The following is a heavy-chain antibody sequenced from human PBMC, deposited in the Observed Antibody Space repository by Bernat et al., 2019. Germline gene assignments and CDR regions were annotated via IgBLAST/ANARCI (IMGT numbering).Heavy chain of an antibody. CDR3: ARGGTGPNWYFDL. V-gene: IGHV3-30*03. D-gene: IGHD3/OR15-3a*01. J-gene: IGHJ2*01. Sequence: QVQLVESGGGVVQPGRSLRLSCAASGFTFSSYGMHWVRQAPGKGLEWVAVISYDGSNKYYADSVKGRFTISRDNSKNTLYLQMNSLRAEDTAVYYCARGGTGPNWYFDLWGRGTLVTVSS. CDR2: ISYDGSNK. CDR1: GFTFSSYG.